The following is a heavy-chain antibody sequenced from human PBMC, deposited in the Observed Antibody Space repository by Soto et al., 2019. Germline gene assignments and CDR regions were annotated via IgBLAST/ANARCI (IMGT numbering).Heavy chain of an antibody. CDR3: ARDVTATGDFDY. CDR1: GFTFSTYS. CDR2: INSRSSTI. D-gene: IGHD7-27*01. J-gene: IGHJ4*02. V-gene: IGHV3-48*02. Sequence: EVQLVESGGGLVQPGGSLRLSCAASGFTFSTYSMNWVRQAPGKGLEWVSYINSRSSTIHYTDSVKGRFTISGDNAKNSLYLQMNSLRDEDTAVYYCARDVTATGDFDYWGQGTLVTVSS.